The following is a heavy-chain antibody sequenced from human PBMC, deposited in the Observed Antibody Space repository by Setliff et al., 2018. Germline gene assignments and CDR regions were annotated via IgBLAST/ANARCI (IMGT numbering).Heavy chain of an antibody. V-gene: IGHV1-18*01. J-gene: IGHJ4*01. CDR3: ARLVRYCTRTACQKLAGDET. Sequence: ASVKVSCKTSGYTFTNYGITWVRQAPGQGLEWMGWINNYNTNTNYAQKLQGRVAMTTDTSTSTAYMELRSLRSDDSAVYYCARLVRYCTRTACQKLAGDETWGQGTLVTVSS. CDR2: INNYNTNT. CDR1: GYTFTNYG. D-gene: IGHD2-8*01.